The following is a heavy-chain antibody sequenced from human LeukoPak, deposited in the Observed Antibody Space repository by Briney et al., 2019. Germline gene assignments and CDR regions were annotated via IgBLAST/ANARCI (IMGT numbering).Heavy chain of an antibody. CDR3: AKSNWNDVMYAFDI. J-gene: IGHJ3*02. D-gene: IGHD1-1*01. Sequence: QPGGSLRLSCAASGFTFSIYWMSWVRQAPGKGLEWVANIKQDGSNKYYADSVKGRFTISRDNSKNTLYLQMNSLRAEDTAVYYCAKSNWNDVMYAFDIWGQGTMVTVSS. CDR1: GFTFSIYW. V-gene: IGHV3-7*01. CDR2: IKQDGSNK.